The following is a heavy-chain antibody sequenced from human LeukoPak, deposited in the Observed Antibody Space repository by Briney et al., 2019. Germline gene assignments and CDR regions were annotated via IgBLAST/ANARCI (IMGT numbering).Heavy chain of an antibody. V-gene: IGHV3-21*01. CDR2: ISSSSSYI. J-gene: IGHJ4*02. Sequence: GGSLRLSCAASGFTFSSYSMNWVRQAPGKGLEWVSSISSSSSYIYYADSVKGRFTISRDNAKNSLYLQMNSLRAEDTAVYYCARGYCSSTSCSYYFDYWGQGTPVTVSS. CDR1: GFTFSSYS. D-gene: IGHD2-2*01. CDR3: ARGYCSSTSCSYYFDY.